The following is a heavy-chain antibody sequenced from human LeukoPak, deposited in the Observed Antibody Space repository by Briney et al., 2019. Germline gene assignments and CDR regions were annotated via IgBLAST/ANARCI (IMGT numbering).Heavy chain of an antibody. V-gene: IGHV3-23*01. CDR3: AGIHCRGTTCSRIDY. D-gene: IGHD1-14*01. Sequence: PGDSLRLSCAASGFTFYNYAMTWVRQAPGKGLEWVSTIGNNGANTYYADSVKGRFTISRDNSKNTLSLQMNRLRDEDTAKYYCAGIHCRGTTCSRIDYWGQGTLVTVSS. CDR1: GFTFYNYA. CDR2: IGNNGANT. J-gene: IGHJ4*02.